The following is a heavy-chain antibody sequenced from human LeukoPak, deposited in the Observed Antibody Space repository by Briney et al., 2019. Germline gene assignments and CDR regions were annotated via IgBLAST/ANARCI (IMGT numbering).Heavy chain of an antibody. CDR2: IYSGGST. J-gene: IGHJ4*02. D-gene: IGHD3-22*01. V-gene: IGHV3-53*01. CDR1: GFTVSSNY. Sequence: PGGSLRLSRAVSGFTVSSNYTSWVRQAPGKGLEWVSVIYSGGSTYYADSVKGRFTISRDNSKNTLYLQMNSLRAEDTAVYYCARGGVVFTSYFDYWGQGTLVTVSS. CDR3: ARGGVVFTSYFDY.